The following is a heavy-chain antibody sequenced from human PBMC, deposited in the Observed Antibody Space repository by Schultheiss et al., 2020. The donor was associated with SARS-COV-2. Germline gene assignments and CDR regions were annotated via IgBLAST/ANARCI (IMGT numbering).Heavy chain of an antibody. Sequence: SETLSLTCAVYGGSFSAYYWSWIRQPPGKGLEWIGEINHGGSTNYNPSLKSRVTISVGTSKNQFSLKLRSVTAADTAVYYCARGDGYYDSSGYYPPWFDPWSQGTRITVDS. J-gene: IGHJ5*02. CDR2: INHGGST. D-gene: IGHD3-22*01. CDR3: ARGDGYYDSSGYYPPWFDP. CDR1: GGSFSAYY. V-gene: IGHV4-34*01.